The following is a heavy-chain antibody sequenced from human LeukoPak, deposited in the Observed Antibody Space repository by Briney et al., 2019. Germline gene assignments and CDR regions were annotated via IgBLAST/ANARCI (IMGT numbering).Heavy chain of an antibody. CDR2: IYYSGST. Sequence: KPSETLSLTCTVSGGSVSSGSYYWSWIRQPPGKGLEWIGYIYYSGSTNYNPSLKSRVTISVDTSKNQFSLKLSSVTAADTAVYYCAREGSGYEYYFDYWGQGTLVTVSS. J-gene: IGHJ4*02. V-gene: IGHV4-61*01. CDR1: GGSVSSGSYY. CDR3: AREGSGYEYYFDY. D-gene: IGHD5-12*01.